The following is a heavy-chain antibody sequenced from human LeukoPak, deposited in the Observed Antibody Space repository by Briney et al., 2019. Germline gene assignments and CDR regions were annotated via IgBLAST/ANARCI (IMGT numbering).Heavy chain of an antibody. CDR2: IKEGGTYT. J-gene: IGHJ4*02. CDR3: ARDFDMGITPGDDFDF. CDR1: GFSFSKYW. V-gene: IGHV3-74*01. Sequence: GGSLRLSCAASGFSFSKYWTHWVRQTPGEGLVWVSRIKEGGTYTSYADSVKGRFTISRDNARNTVFLQMNSLRAEDTAVYYCARDFDMGITPGDDFDFWGQGTLVTVSS. D-gene: IGHD3-9*01.